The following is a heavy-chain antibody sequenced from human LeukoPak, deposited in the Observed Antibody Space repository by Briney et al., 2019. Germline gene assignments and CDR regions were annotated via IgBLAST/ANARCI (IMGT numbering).Heavy chain of an antibody. CDR3: ARGLIAARPGYCWFDP. CDR2: INHSGST. V-gene: IGHV4-30-2*01. CDR1: GGSISSGGYS. Sequence: SETLSLTCAVSGGSISSGGYSWSWIRQPPGKGLEWIGEINHSGSTNYNPSLKSRVTISVDTSKNQFSLKLSSVTAADTAVCYCARGLIAARPGYCWFDPWGQGTLVTVSS. J-gene: IGHJ5*02. D-gene: IGHD6-6*01.